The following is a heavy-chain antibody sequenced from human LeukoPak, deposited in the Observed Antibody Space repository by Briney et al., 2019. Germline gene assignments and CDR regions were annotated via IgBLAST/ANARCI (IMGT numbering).Heavy chain of an antibody. Sequence: NPSETLSLTCTVSGGSISSYYWSWIRQPPGKGLEWIGYIYYSGSTNYNPSLKSRVTISVDTPKNQFSLKLSSVTAADTAVYYCARAPRGGMVTQFDYWGQGTLVTVSS. CDR3: ARAPRGGMVTQFDY. CDR1: GGSISSYY. D-gene: IGHD2-21*02. V-gene: IGHV4-59*01. CDR2: IYYSGST. J-gene: IGHJ4*02.